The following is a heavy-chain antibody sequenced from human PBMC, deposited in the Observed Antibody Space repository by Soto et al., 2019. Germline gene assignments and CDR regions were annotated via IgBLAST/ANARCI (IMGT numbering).Heavy chain of an antibody. Sequence: QVQLVQSGAEVKKPGSSVKVSCKTSRDTFNKYAFNWVRQAPGQGLEWMGWIIPIFSSRNYAEKFQGRVTITADDPTSAAYMELRSLIFEDTAVYYCARGETYLGVWGQGTTVTVSS. CDR1: RDTFNKYA. CDR3: ARGETYLGV. V-gene: IGHV1-69*01. CDR2: IIPIFSSR. J-gene: IGHJ6*02.